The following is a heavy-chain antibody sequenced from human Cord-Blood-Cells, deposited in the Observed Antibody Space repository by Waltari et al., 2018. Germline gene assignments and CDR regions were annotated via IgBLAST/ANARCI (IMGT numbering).Heavy chain of an antibody. CDR2: INHSGST. D-gene: IGHD3-10*01. Sequence: QVQLQQWGAGLLKPSETLSLTCAVYGGSFSGYYWSWIRQPPGKGLEWIGEINHSGSTNYNPSLKSRVTISVDTSKNQFSLKLSSVTAADTAVYYCARRGSLMVRGVIGHFDLWGRGTLVTVSS. CDR1: GGSFSGYY. CDR3: ARRGSLMVRGVIGHFDL. V-gene: IGHV4-34*01. J-gene: IGHJ2*01.